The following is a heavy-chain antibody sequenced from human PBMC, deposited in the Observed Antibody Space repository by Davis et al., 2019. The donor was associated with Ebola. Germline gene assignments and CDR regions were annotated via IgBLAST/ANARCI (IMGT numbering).Heavy chain of an antibody. D-gene: IGHD3-22*01. V-gene: IGHV1-24*01. CDR3: ATAHYYDSSGGRAFDI. J-gene: IGHJ3*02. Sequence: ASVKVSCKVSGYTLTELSMHWVRQAPGKGLEWMGGFDPEDGETIYAQKFQGRVTMTEDTSTDTAYMELSSLRSEDTAVYYCATAHYYDSSGGRAFDIWGQGTMVTVSS. CDR2: FDPEDGET. CDR1: GYTLTELS.